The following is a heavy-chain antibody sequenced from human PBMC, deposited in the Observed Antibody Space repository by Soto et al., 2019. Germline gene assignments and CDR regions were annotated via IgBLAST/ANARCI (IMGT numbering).Heavy chain of an antibody. D-gene: IGHD3-10*01. Sequence: SETLSLTCAVSGGSINSRYWWSWVRQSPGKGLEWIGEIHHSGSTNYNPSLKSRVTISVDKSKNQFSLNLSSVTAADTAVYYCARDQNGSGNYYTRYFDYWGQGTLVTVS. J-gene: IGHJ4*02. V-gene: IGHV4-4*02. CDR3: ARDQNGSGNYYTRYFDY. CDR2: IHHSGST. CDR1: GGSINSRYW.